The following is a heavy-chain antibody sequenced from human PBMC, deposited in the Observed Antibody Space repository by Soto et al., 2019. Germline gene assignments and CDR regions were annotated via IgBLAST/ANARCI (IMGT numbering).Heavy chain of an antibody. Sequence: SVKVSCKASGGTFSSYAISWVRQAPGQGLEWMGRIIPIFGTANYAQKFQGRVTITADESTSTAYMELSSLRSEDTAVYYCARPPTGTGIYFQHWGQATLVPVSS. D-gene: IGHD6-13*01. J-gene: IGHJ1*01. CDR3: ARPPTGTGIYFQH. CDR1: GGTFSSYA. V-gene: IGHV1-69*13. CDR2: IIPIFGTA.